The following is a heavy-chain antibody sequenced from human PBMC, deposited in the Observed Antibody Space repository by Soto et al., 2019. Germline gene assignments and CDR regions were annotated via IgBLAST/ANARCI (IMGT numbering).Heavy chain of an antibody. CDR2: TDPSESRT. V-gene: IGHV5-10-1*01. CDR3: TRHSKTLPSAPDEYFQY. CDR1: GYTFNEYW. D-gene: IGHD2-15*01. Sequence: GESLKIYCSGSGYTFNEYWISWVRQMPGKGPEWMGRTDPSESRTHYSASFQGHATISSDKSSGAAYLKWSTVKASDTVMYYCTRHSKTLPSAPDEYFQYWGQGTLVTVSS. J-gene: IGHJ1*01.